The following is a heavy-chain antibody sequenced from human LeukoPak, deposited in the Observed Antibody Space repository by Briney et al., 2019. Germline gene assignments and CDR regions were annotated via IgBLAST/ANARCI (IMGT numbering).Heavy chain of an antibody. CDR2: INTNTGNP. J-gene: IGHJ6*03. D-gene: IGHD1-1*01. V-gene: IGHV7-4-1*02. CDR3: ARVAVQLERRPKENYYYYMDV. CDR1: GYTFTSYA. Sequence: ASVKVSCKASGYTFTSYAMNWVRQAPGQGLEWMGWINTNTGNPTYAQGFTGRFVFSLDTSVSTAYLQISSLKAEDTAVYYCARVAVQLERRPKENYYYYMDVWGKGTAVTVSS.